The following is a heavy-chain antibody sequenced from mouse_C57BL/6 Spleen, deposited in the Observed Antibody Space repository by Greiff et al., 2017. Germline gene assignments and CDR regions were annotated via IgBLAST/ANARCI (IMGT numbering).Heavy chain of an antibody. J-gene: IGHJ4*01. Sequence: EVQRVESGPELVKPGASVKIPCKASGYTFTDYNMDWVKQSHGKSLEWIGDINPNNGGTIYNQKFKGKATLTVDKSSSTAYMELRSLTSEDTAVYYCARSDSNAAMDYWGQGTSVTVSS. CDR3: ARSDSNAAMDY. V-gene: IGHV1-18*01. CDR1: GYTFTDYN. D-gene: IGHD2-5*01. CDR2: INPNNGGT.